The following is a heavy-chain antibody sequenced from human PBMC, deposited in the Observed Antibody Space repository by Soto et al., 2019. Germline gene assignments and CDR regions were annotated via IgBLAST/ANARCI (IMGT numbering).Heavy chain of an antibody. V-gene: IGHV4-30-2*01. Sequence: PSETLSLTCAVSGGSISSGGYSWSWIRQPPGKGLEWIGYIYHGGSTYYNPSLKSRVTISVDRSKNQFSLKLSSVTAADTAVYYCAREDGHEAGLDYWGQGTLVTVSS. CDR3: AREDGHEAGLDY. D-gene: IGHD6-19*01. J-gene: IGHJ4*02. CDR1: GGSISSGGYS. CDR2: IYHGGST.